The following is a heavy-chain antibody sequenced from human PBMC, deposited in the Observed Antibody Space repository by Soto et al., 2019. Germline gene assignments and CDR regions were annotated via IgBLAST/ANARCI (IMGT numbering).Heavy chain of an antibody. CDR2: IYYSGATP. CDR1: GYTFTTYY. CDR3: AREGPFLATIGSFDY. D-gene: IGHD2-15*01. V-gene: IGHV1-46*01. J-gene: IGHJ4*02. Sequence: QVQLVQSGAEVKKPGASVKVSCKASGYTFTTYYMNWVRQAPGQGLERMGVIYYSGATPTYAQKCQGRVTLARDTCTSTVYVELSSLTSEDSAVYYCAREGPFLATIGSFDYWGQGTLVTVSS.